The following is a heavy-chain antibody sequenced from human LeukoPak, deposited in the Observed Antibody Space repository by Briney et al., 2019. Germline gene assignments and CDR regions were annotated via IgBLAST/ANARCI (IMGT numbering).Heavy chain of an antibody. J-gene: IGHJ4*02. V-gene: IGHV3-30-3*01. D-gene: IGHD6-13*01. CDR2: ISYDGSNK. Sequence: GRSLRLSCAASGFTFSSYAMHWVRQAPGKGLEWVAVISYDGSNKYYADSVKGRFTISRDNSKNTLYLQMNSLRAEDTAVYYCARDNIGSSSWLDYWGQGTLVTVSS. CDR1: GFTFSSYA. CDR3: ARDNIGSSSWLDY.